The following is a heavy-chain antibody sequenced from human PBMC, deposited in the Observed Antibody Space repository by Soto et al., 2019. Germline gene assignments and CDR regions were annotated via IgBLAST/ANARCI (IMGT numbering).Heavy chain of an antibody. CDR3: AKDSLGGGLHLGPQNYYGLDV. CDR1: GFTFRSYA. D-gene: IGHD3-16*01. Sequence: LRLSCAASGFTFRSYAMSWVRQAPGKGLEWVSGFSGVGDSTYYADSVKGRFTISRDNYKNTLYLQMNSLRAEDAAVYYCAKDSLGGGLHLGPQNYYGLDVWGQGTTVTVSS. J-gene: IGHJ6*02. V-gene: IGHV3-23*01. CDR2: FSGVGDST.